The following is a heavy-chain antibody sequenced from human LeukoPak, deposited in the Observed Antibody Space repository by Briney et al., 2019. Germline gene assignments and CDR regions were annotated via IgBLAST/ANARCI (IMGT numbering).Heavy chain of an antibody. V-gene: IGHV4-59*01. J-gene: IGHJ6*03. CDR3: ARTTEGYCRGRSCYSYYYYMDV. CDR2: IYYSGST. CDR1: GGSISSYY. D-gene: IGHD2-15*01. Sequence: PSETLSLTCTVSGGSISSYYWSWIRQPPGKGLEWIGYIYYSGSTNYNPSPKSRVTISVDTSKNQFSLKLSSVTAADTAVYYCARTTEGYCRGRSCYSYYYYMDVWGKGTTVTVSS.